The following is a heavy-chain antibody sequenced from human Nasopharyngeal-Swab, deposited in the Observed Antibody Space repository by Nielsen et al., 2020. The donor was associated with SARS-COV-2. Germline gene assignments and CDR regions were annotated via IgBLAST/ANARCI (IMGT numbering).Heavy chain of an antibody. CDR1: GNTLTELS. CDR2: FVPEDDET. Sequence: ASVKVFCKVFGNTLTELSIHWVRQAAGKGPEWRGRFVPEDDETIYAQNFQGRVSMIEDTSTDTAYMEMSGLRFEDTAVYYCALTIWGDIGALDVWGQGTTVTVSS. V-gene: IGHV1-24*01. D-gene: IGHD3-16*02. J-gene: IGHJ6*02. CDR3: ALTIWGDIGALDV.